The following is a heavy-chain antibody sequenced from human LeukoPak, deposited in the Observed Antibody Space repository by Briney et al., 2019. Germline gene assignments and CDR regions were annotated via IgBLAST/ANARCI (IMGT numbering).Heavy chain of an antibody. CDR2: INSDGSST. J-gene: IGHJ4*02. V-gene: IGHV3-74*01. CDR1: GFTFSSYW. Sequence: PGGSLRLSCAASGFTFSSYWMHWVRQAPGKGLVWVSRINSDGSSTSYADSVRGRFTISRDNAKNTLYLQMSSLRAEDTALYHCARGYSSGWVDYWGQGTLVTVSS. D-gene: IGHD6-19*01. CDR3: ARGYSSGWVDY.